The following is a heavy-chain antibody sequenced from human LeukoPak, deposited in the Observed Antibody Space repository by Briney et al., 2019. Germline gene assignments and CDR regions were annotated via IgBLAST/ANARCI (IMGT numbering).Heavy chain of an antibody. J-gene: IGHJ4*02. CDR3: ARSPRILRGIIIPPYYFDY. Sequence: GSLRLSCAASGFTFSSYSMNWVRQAPGKGLEWVSSISSSSSYIYYADSVKGRFTISRDNAKNSLHLQMNSLRAEDTAVYYCARSPRILRGIIIPPYYFDYWGQGTLVTVSS. CDR2: ISSSSSYI. D-gene: IGHD3-10*01. V-gene: IGHV3-21*01. CDR1: GFTFSSYS.